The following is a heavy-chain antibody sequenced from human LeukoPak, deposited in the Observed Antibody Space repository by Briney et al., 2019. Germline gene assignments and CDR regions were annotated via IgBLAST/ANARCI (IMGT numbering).Heavy chain of an antibody. CDR3: ARDRSYYGSGSYAGDY. V-gene: IGHV3-21*01. CDR2: ISSSSSYI. CDR1: GFTFSSYS. J-gene: IGHJ4*02. D-gene: IGHD3-10*01. Sequence: PGGSLRLSCAASGFTFSSYSMNWVRQAPGKGLEWVSSISSSSSYIYYADSVKGRFTISRDNAKNSLYLQMNSLRAEDTAVYYCARDRSYYGSGSYAGDYWGQGTLVTVSS.